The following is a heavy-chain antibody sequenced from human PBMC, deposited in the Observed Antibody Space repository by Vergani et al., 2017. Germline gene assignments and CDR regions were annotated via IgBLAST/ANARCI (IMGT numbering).Heavy chain of an antibody. CDR3: ARGTYYYGSGSPSANYYYYGMDV. D-gene: IGHD3-10*01. CDR2: IKQDGSEK. CDR1: GFTFSSYW. J-gene: IGHJ6*02. V-gene: IGHV3-7*01. Sequence: EVQLVESGGGLVQPGGSLRLSCAASGFTFSSYWMSWVRQAPGKGLEWVANIKQDGSEKYYVDSVKGRFTISRDNAKNSLYLQMNSLRAEDTAVYYCARGTYYYGSGSPSANYYYYGMDVWGQGP.